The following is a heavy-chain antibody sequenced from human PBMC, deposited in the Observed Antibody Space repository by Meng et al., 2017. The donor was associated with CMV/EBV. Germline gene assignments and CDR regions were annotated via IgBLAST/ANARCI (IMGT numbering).Heavy chain of an antibody. D-gene: IGHD3-10*01. CDR1: GFSFGDYG. Sequence: GESLKISCVASGFSFGDYGMSWVRQAPGKGLEWVASISQRGTTTSYGDSVKGRVTISRDNSNNTLYVQMNSLTVEDTAVYYCAKGRGGASTSYFDSWGQGTLVTVSS. V-gene: IGHV3-23*01. CDR2: ISQRGTTT. CDR3: AKGRGGASTSYFDS. J-gene: IGHJ4*02.